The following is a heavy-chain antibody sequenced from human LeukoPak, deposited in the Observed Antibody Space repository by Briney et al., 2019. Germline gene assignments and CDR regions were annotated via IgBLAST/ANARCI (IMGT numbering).Heavy chain of an antibody. J-gene: IGHJ3*02. CDR1: GDSVSSSSVS. CDR2: TYYRSKWYN. V-gene: IGHV6-1*01. CDR3: ARATWELPKAFDI. Sequence: SQTLPLTCVISGDSVSSSSVSWNWIRQSPSRGLEWLGRTYYRSKWYNDYAVSVKSRITINSDTSKNQFSLQLTSVTPEDTAVYYCARATWELPKAFDIWGQGTRVTVSS. D-gene: IGHD1-26*01.